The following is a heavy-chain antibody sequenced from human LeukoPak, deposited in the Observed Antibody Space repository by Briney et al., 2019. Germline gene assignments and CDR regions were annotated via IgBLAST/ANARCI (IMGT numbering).Heavy chain of an antibody. CDR2: INTNTGNP. CDR1: GYTFTSYA. J-gene: IGHJ3*02. D-gene: IGHD5-18*01. Sequence: ASVKVSCKASGYTFTSYAMNWVRQAPGQGLEWMGWINTNTGNPTYAQGFTGRFVFSLDTSVSTAYLQISSLKAEDTAVYYCARDRYSYGYRPYAFDTWGQGTMVTVSS. CDR3: ARDRYSYGYRPYAFDT. V-gene: IGHV7-4-1*02.